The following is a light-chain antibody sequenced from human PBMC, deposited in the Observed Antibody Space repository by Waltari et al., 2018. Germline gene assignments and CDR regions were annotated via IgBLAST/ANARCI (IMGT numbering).Light chain of an antibody. CDR1: SSDIGSYSY. J-gene: IGLJ2*01. CDR2: DVI. V-gene: IGLV2-14*03. CDR3: SSYSSSSIVV. Sequence: QSALTQPASVSGSPGQSITISCTGTSSDIGSYSYVSWYQQHPGKAPKLMIYDVIYRPSGVSKRCAGSKSGNTASLTISGLQAEDEADYYCSSYSSSSIVVFGGGTKLTVL.